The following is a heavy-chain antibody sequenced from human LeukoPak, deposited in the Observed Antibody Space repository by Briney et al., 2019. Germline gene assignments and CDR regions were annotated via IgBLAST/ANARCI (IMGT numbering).Heavy chain of an antibody. J-gene: IGHJ4*02. CDR2: ISSSGSTI. CDR3: ARDVMVRGVTFDY. Sequence: GGSLRLSCAASGFTFSSCEMNWVRQAPGKGLEWVSYISSSGSTIYYADSVKGRFTISRDNAKNSLYLQMNSLRAEDTAVYYCARDVMVRGVTFDYWGQGTLVTVSS. V-gene: IGHV3-48*03. CDR1: GFTFSSCE. D-gene: IGHD3-10*01.